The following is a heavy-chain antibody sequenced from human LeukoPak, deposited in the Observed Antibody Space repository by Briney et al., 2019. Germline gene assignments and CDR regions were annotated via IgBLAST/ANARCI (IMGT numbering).Heavy chain of an antibody. Sequence: PSETLSLTCTVSGGSISSSSYYWAWLRQPPGKGLEWIGSIHYSGKTFYNPSLKSRVTISVDTSKDQFSLKLSSVSAADTAVYYCARDGPSGSSLGGFDYWGQGTLVTVSS. CDR2: IHYSGKT. D-gene: IGHD6-6*01. CDR3: ARDGPSGSSLGGFDY. CDR1: GGSISSSSYY. J-gene: IGHJ4*02. V-gene: IGHV4-39*07.